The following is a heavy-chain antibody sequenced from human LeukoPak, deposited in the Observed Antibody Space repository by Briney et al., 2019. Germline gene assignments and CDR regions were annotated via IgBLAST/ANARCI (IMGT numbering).Heavy chain of an antibody. J-gene: IGHJ6*02. V-gene: IGHV4-4*07. CDR3: ARGGGDYVPTYGLEV. Sequence: SETLSLTCTVSGGSISGYYWNWIRQPAGKGLEWIGRIYTSGSTNYNPSLKSRVTISVDTSKNQFSLKLSSVTAADTAVYYCARGGGDYVPTYGLEVWGQGTTVTVSS. CDR2: IYTSGST. CDR1: GGSISGYY. D-gene: IGHD4-17*01.